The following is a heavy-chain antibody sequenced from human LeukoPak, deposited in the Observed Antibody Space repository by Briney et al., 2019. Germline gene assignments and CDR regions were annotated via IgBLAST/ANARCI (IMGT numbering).Heavy chain of an antibody. V-gene: IGHV3-30-3*01. CDR1: GFTFSSYV. CDR2: ISYDGSNK. J-gene: IGHJ4*02. CDR3: AKDPSSSWVHPTIDY. D-gene: IGHD6-13*01. Sequence: PGRSLRLSCAASGFTFSSYVMHWVRQAPGKGLEWVAVISYDGSNKYYADSVRGRFTISRDTSKNTLFLQMNSLRAEDTAVYYCAKDPSSSWVHPTIDYWGQGTLVTVSS.